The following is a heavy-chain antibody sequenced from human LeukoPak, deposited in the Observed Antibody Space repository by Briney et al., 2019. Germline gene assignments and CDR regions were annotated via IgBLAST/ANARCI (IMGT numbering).Heavy chain of an antibody. J-gene: IGHJ4*02. Sequence: ASVKVSCKASGYTFTSYDINWVRQATGQGLEWMGWINTNTGNPTYAQGFTGRFVFSLDTSVSTAYLQISSLKAEDTAVYYCAKTKYYYDSSGYLYYFDYWGQGTLVTVSS. CDR3: AKTKYYYDSSGYLYYFDY. D-gene: IGHD3-22*01. CDR1: GYTFTSYD. V-gene: IGHV7-4-1*02. CDR2: INTNTGNP.